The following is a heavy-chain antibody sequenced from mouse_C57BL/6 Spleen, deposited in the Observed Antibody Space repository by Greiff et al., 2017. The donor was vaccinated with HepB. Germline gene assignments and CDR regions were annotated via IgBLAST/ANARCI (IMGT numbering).Heavy chain of an antibody. CDR1: GFTFSSYG. Sequence: EVKLMESGGDLVKPGGSLKLSCAASGFTFSSYGMSWVRQTPDKRLEWVATISSGGSYTYYPDSVKGRFTISRDNAKNTLYLQMSSLKSEDTAMYYCALYGSSYGAMDYWGQGTSVTVSS. J-gene: IGHJ4*01. CDR3: ALYGSSYGAMDY. D-gene: IGHD1-1*01. V-gene: IGHV5-6*01. CDR2: ISSGGSYT.